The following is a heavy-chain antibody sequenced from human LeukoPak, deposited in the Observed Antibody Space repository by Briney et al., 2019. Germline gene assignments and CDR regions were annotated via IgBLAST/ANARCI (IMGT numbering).Heavy chain of an antibody. CDR3: AKDRSGMGYYFDF. V-gene: IGHV3-30*18. J-gene: IGHJ4*02. CDR1: GFNFNDYG. Sequence: PGGSLRLSCTTSGFNFNDYGMIWVRQTPNKGLEWVALISYDGTNKYYADSVKGRFTISRDNSKNTLYLQMDSLRAEDTAVYYCAKDRSGMGYYFDFWGQGTLVTVSS. CDR2: ISYDGTNK. D-gene: IGHD1-26*01.